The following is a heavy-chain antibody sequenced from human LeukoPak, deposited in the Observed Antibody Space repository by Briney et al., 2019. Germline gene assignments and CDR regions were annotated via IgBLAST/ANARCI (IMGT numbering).Heavy chain of an antibody. CDR2: VNLQGST. D-gene: IGHD6-13*01. Sequence: SETLSLTCGVSGGSISNTNWWTWVRQPPGKGLEWIGEVNLQGSTNYNPSLKSRVTISVDTSKNQFSLKLSSVTAADTAVYYCARGSIAAAATWGQGTLVTVSS. V-gene: IGHV4-4*02. J-gene: IGHJ5*02. CDR1: GGSISNTNW. CDR3: ARGSIAAAAT.